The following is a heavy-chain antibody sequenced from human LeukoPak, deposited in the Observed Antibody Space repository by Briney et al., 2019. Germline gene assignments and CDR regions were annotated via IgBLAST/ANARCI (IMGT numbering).Heavy chain of an antibody. CDR1: GDSVSSNSAA. CDR2: TYYRSKWYN. D-gene: IGHD6-13*01. J-gene: IGHJ4*02. CDR3: ARASSSWCGVSTYYFDY. Sequence: SQTLSLTCAISGDSVSSNSAAWNWIRQSPSRGLEWLGRTYYRSKWYNDYAVSVKSRITSNPDTSKNQFSLQLNSVTPEDTAVYYCARASSSWCGVSTYYFDYWGQGTLVTVSS. V-gene: IGHV6-1*01.